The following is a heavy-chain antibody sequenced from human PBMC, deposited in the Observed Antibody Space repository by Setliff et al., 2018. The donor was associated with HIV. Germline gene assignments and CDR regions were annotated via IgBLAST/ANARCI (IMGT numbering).Heavy chain of an antibody. D-gene: IGHD3-10*01. J-gene: IGHJ4*02. CDR2: ISGSGGTT. V-gene: IGHV3-23*01. CDR1: GFTFSTYA. CDR3: ARNWDFYNSGSLVFDY. Sequence: PGGSLRLSCAASGFTFSTYAMSWVRQAPGKGLEWVSAISGSGGTTYYADSVKGRFTFSRDIPRNSLYLQMNNLRAEDTAVYYCARNWDFYNSGSLVFDYWGQGTLVTVSS.